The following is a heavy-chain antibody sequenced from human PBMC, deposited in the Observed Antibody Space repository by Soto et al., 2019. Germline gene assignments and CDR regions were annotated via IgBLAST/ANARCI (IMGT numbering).Heavy chain of an antibody. CDR3: ARCDYYYYMDV. CDR2: IKSKTDGGTP. V-gene: IGHV3-15*07. Sequence: GGSLRLSCAASGFTFSNAWINWVRQAPGKGLEWVGRIKSKTDGGTPDYAAPVKGRFAISRDDSKNMVYLQMNSLKTEDTGIYYCARCDYYYYMDVWGKGTTVTVSS. CDR1: GFTFSNAW. J-gene: IGHJ6*03.